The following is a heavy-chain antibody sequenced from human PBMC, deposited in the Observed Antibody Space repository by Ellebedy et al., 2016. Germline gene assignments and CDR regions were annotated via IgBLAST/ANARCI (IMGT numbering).Heavy chain of an antibody. D-gene: IGHD1-26*01. J-gene: IGHJ3*02. Sequence: GGSLRLXCAASGFTFSSYGMHWVRQAPGKGLEWVAVIWYDGSNKYYADSVKGRFTISRDNSKNTLYLQMNSLRAEDTAVYYCARDLDDGGATPFDAFDIWGQGTMVTVSS. CDR3: ARDLDDGGATPFDAFDI. V-gene: IGHV3-33*01. CDR2: IWYDGSNK. CDR1: GFTFSSYG.